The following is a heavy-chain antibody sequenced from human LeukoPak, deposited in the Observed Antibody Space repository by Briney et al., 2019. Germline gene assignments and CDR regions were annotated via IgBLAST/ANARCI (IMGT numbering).Heavy chain of an antibody. Sequence: SVKVSCKASGDTFSSYAISWVRQAPGQGLEWMGGIIPIFGTANYAQKFQDRVTITADESTSTAYVDLISLRSEDTAIYYCARGWGSVTTSTYHFDYWGQGTLVTVSS. CDR3: ARGWGSVTTSTYHFDY. J-gene: IGHJ4*02. CDR1: GDTFSSYA. V-gene: IGHV1-69*01. CDR2: IIPIFGTA. D-gene: IGHD4-17*01.